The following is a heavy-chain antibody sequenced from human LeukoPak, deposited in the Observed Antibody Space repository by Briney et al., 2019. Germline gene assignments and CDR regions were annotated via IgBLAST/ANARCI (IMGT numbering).Heavy chain of an antibody. Sequence: ASVKVSCKASGGTFSSYAISWVRQAPGQGLEWMGGIIPIFGTANYAQKFQGRVSITADESTSTAYMELSSLRSEDTAVYYCARAGMPRYYYYMDVWGKGTTVTVSS. J-gene: IGHJ6*03. V-gene: IGHV1-69*13. CDR3: ARAGMPRYYYYMDV. D-gene: IGHD2-2*01. CDR1: GGTFSSYA. CDR2: IIPIFGTA.